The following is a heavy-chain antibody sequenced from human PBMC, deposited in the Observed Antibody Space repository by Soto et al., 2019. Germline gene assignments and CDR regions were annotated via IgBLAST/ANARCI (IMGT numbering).Heavy chain of an antibody. V-gene: IGHV6-1*01. J-gene: IGHJ6*02. D-gene: IGHD5-12*01. CDR1: GDSVSSNSAA. CDR3: ARDHLVANVYYYYYGMDV. CDR2: TYYRSKWYN. Sequence: PSQTLSLTCAISGDSVSSNSAAWNWIRQSPSRGLEWLGRTYYRSKWYNDYAVSVKSRITINPDTSKNQFSLQLNSVTPEGTAVYYCARDHLVANVYYYYYGMDVWGQGTTVTVSS.